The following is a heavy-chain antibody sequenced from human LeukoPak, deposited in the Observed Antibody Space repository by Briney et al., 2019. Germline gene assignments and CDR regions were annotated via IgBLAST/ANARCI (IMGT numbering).Heavy chain of an antibody. D-gene: IGHD2-21*01. Sequence: ASVKVSCKASGYTFTGYYMHWVRQAPGQGLEWMGWINPNSGGTNYAQKFQGRVTMTRDTSISTAYMELSRLRSEDTAVYYCARGGGGGKIDWFDPWGQGTLVTVSS. J-gene: IGHJ5*02. CDR2: INPNSGGT. CDR1: GYTFTGYY. CDR3: ARGGGGGKIDWFDP. V-gene: IGHV1-2*02.